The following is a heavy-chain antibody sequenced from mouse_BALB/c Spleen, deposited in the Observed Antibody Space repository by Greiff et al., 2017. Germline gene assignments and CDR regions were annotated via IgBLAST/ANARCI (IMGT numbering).Heavy chain of an antibody. J-gene: IGHJ3*01. CDR3: ARGGLTNGFAY. V-gene: IGHV1-7*01. CDR2: INPSTGYT. Sequence: VQLVESGAELAKPGASVKMSCKASGYTFTSYWMHWVKQRPGQGLEWIGYINPSTGYTEYNQKFKDKATLTADKSSSTAYMQLSSLTSEDSAVYYCARGGLTNGFAYWGQGTLVTVSA. D-gene: IGHD2-12*01. CDR1: GYTFTSYW.